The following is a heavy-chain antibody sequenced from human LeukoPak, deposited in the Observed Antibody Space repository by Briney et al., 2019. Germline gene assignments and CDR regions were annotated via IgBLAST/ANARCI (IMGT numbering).Heavy chain of an antibody. CDR2: ISWSSGSI. V-gene: IGHV3-9*03. CDR1: GFTFDDYA. D-gene: IGHD3-22*01. Sequence: PGGSLRLSCAASGFTFDDYAMHWVRQAPGKGLEWVSGISWSSGSIGYADSVKGRFTISRDNAKNSLYPQMNSLRAEDMALYYCAKDRRAYYDSSGYDYWGQGTLVTVSS. J-gene: IGHJ4*02. CDR3: AKDRRAYYDSSGYDY.